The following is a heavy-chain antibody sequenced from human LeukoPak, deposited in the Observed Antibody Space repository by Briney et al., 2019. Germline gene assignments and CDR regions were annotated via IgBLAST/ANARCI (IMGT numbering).Heavy chain of an antibody. CDR3: ASGSSSYDIFFGTVDYFDY. J-gene: IGHJ4*02. CDR2: IYYSGST. Sequence: SETLSLTCTVSGGSISSYYWSWVRQPPGKGLEWVGYIYYSGSTNYIPSLKSRVTISVDTSKNQFSLKLSTVTAADTAVYYCASGSSSYDIFFGTVDYFDYWGQGTLVTVSS. D-gene: IGHD3-22*01. V-gene: IGHV4-59*01. CDR1: GGSISSYY.